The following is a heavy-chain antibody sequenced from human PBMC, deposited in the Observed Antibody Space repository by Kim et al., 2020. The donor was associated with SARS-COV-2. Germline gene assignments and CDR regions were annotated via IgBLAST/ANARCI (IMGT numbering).Heavy chain of an antibody. CDR3: ARDLDGSYEDLYYYGMDV. Sequence: GGSLRLSCAASGFTFSSYEMNWVRQAPGKGLEWVSYISSSGSTIYYADSVKGRFTISRDNAKNSLYLQMNSLRAEDTAVYYCARDLDGSYEDLYYYGMDVWGQGTTVTVSS. CDR2: ISSSGSTI. CDR1: GFTFSSYE. D-gene: IGHD1-26*01. J-gene: IGHJ6*02. V-gene: IGHV3-48*03.